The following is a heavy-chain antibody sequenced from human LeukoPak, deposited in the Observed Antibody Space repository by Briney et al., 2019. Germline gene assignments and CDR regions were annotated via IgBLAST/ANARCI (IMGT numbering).Heavy chain of an antibody. V-gene: IGHV1-69*06. J-gene: IGHJ4*02. CDR1: GGTFSSYA. Sequence: SVKVSCKASGGTFSSYAISWVRQAPGQGLEWMGGIIPIFGTANYAQKFQGRVTMTEDTSTDTAYMELSSLRSEDTAVYYCATRTSESITMIRDWGQGTLVTVSS. D-gene: IGHD3-22*01. CDR3: ATRTSESITMIRD. CDR2: IIPIFGTA.